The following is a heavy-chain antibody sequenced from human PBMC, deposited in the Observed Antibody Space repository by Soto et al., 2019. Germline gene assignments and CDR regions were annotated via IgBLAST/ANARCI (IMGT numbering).Heavy chain of an antibody. CDR2: IYYSGST. J-gene: IGHJ4*02. V-gene: IGHV4-31*03. Sequence: SETLSLTCTVSGGSISSGGYYWSWIRQHPGKGLEWIGYIYYSGSTYYNPSLKSRVTISVDTSKNQFSLKLSSVTAADTAVYYCASTRRDGYNYFPRRSWYFDYWGQGTLVTVSS. CDR1: GGSISSGGYY. CDR3: ASTRRDGYNYFPRRSWYFDY. D-gene: IGHD5-12*01.